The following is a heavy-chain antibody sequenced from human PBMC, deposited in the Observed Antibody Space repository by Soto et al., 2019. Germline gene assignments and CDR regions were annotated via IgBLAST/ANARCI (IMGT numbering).Heavy chain of an antibody. V-gene: IGHV4-31*03. CDR2: IYYSGST. J-gene: IGHJ4*02. CDR1: GGSISSGGYY. CDR3: ASLDYGDRRLDD. Sequence: SETLSLTCTVSGGSISSGGYYWSWIRQHPGKGLEWIGYIYYSGSTYYNPSLKSRVTISVDTSKNQFSLKLGSVTAADTAVYYCASLDYGDRRLDDWGQGSLVTVSS. D-gene: IGHD4-17*01.